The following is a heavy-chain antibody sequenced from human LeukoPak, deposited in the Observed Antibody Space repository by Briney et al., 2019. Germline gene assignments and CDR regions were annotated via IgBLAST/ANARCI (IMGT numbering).Heavy chain of an antibody. CDR1: GFTFSSYA. J-gene: IGHJ4*02. CDR3: AKGGRICSASTCRIDY. Sequence: SGGSLRLSCAASGFTFSSYAMSWVRQAPGKGLEWVSVISASGGSPYYSDSVKGRFTISRDKSSNTLYLQMSSLGADDTAVYYCAKGGRICSASTCRIDYWGQGTLVIVSS. D-gene: IGHD6-19*01. CDR2: ISASGGSP. V-gene: IGHV3-23*01.